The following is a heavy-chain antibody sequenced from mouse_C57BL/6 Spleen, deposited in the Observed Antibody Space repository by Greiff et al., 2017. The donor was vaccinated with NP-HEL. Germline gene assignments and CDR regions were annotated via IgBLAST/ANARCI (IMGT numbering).Heavy chain of an antibody. CDR2: INPSSGYT. D-gene: IGHD6-1*01. V-gene: IGHV1-4*01. J-gene: IGHJ2*01. CDR3: AGRTPSYIDY. CDR1: GYTFTSYT. Sequence: VQLQQSGAELARPGASVKMSCKASGYTFTSYTMHWVKQRPGQGLEWIGDINPSSGYTKYNQKFKDKATLTADKSSSTGYMQLRSLTSEDSAVYYCAGRTPSYIDYWGQGTTLTVSS.